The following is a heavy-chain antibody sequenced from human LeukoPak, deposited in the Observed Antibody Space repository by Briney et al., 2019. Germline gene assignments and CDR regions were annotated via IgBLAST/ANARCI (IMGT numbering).Heavy chain of an antibody. CDR3: ARGVPYDSWSGPHYSDY. V-gene: IGHV3-7*01. Sequence: GGSLRLSCAASRFTLSTYWMSWVRKAPGKGLEWVAHIKQDGSQEYYVDSVKGRFTISRDSAKNSLYLQMNSLRAEDTAVYYCARGVPYDSWSGPHYSDYWGQGTLVSVSS. CDR2: IKQDGSQE. CDR1: RFTLSTYW. D-gene: IGHD3-3*01. J-gene: IGHJ4*02.